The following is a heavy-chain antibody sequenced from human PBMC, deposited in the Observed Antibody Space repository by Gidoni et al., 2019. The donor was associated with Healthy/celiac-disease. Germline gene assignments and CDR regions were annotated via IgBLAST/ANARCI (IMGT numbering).Heavy chain of an antibody. CDR3: ARGGSSSWYPYFDY. V-gene: IGHV3-33*01. CDR1: GFTFSSYG. CDR2: IWYDGSNK. J-gene: IGHJ4*02. Sequence: QVQLVESGGGVVQPGRSLRVSCAAAGFTFSSYGMHWVRQAPGKGLEWVAVIWYDGSNKYYADSVKGRFTISRDNSKNTLYLQMNSLRAEDTAVYYCARGGSSSWYPYFDYWGQGTLVTVSS. D-gene: IGHD6-13*01.